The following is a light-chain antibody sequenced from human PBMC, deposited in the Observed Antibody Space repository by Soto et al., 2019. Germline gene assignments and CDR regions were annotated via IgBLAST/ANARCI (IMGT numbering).Light chain of an antibody. CDR2: EVT. J-gene: IGLJ1*01. CDR3: SSYAGSSTLYV. V-gene: IGLV2-8*01. CDR1: ASDVGVYNY. Sequence: QSALTQPPSASGSLGQSATISCTGTASDVGVYNYVSWYQQHPGKAPKLMIYEVTKRPSGVPDRFSSSKSGNTASLTVSGLQAEDEADYYCSSYAGSSTLYVFGTGTKVTVL.